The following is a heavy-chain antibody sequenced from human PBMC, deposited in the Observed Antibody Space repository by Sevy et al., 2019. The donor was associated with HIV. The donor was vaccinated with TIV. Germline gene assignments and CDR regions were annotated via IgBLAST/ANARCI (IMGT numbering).Heavy chain of an antibody. CDR3: ATDIVVGRDY. Sequence: ASVKVSCKVSGYTLSKLSMHWVRQAPGKGLEWMGGFHEDGESMYAQKFQGRVTMTEDTSTDTAYMELSSLRSEDTAMYYCATDIVVGRDYWGQGTLVTVSS. V-gene: IGHV1-24*01. D-gene: IGHD2-2*01. CDR2: FHEDGES. J-gene: IGHJ4*02. CDR1: GYTLSKLS.